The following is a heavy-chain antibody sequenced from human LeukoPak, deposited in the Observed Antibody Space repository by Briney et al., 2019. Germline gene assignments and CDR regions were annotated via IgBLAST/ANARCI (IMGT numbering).Heavy chain of an antibody. Sequence: GGSLRLSCAASGFTFSSYGMSWVRQAPGKGLEWVSAISGSGGSTYYADSVKGRFTISRDNAKNSLYLQMNSLRAEDTALYYCAKDRSYGSGDYMDVWGKGTTVTISS. J-gene: IGHJ6*03. CDR3: AKDRSYGSGDYMDV. CDR1: GFTFSSYG. V-gene: IGHV3-23*01. CDR2: ISGSGGST. D-gene: IGHD3-10*01.